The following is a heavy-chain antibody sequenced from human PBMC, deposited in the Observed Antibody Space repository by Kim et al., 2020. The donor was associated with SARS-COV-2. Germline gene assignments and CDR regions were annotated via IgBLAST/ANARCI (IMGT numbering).Heavy chain of an antibody. D-gene: IGHD1-26*01. CDR1: GFTFSSHP. V-gene: IGHV3-13*04. J-gene: IGHJ4*02. Sequence: GGSLRLSCAASGFTFSSHPMQCVRQATGKGLEWVSAIGTAGDTYYPGSVKGRFTISRENAKNSLYLQMNSLRAGDTAIYHCVRQAVGATGHFDYWGQGTLVTVSS. CDR3: VRQAVGATGHFDY. CDR2: IGTAGDT.